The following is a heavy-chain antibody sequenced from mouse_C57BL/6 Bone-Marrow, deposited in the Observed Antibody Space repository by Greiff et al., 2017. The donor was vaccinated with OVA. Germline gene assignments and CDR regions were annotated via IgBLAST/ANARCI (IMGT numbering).Heavy chain of an antibody. D-gene: IGHD1-1*01. CDR2: IYPGSGNT. J-gene: IGHJ1*03. Sequence: QVQLQQSGAELVRPGASVKLSCKASGYTFTDYYINWVKQRPGQGLEWIARIYPGSGNTYYNEKFKGKATLTAEKSSSTAYMQLSSLTSEDSAVYFCARPITTVVGDWYLDVWGTGTTVTVSS. V-gene: IGHV1-76*01. CDR1: GYTFTDYY. CDR3: ARPITTVVGDWYLDV.